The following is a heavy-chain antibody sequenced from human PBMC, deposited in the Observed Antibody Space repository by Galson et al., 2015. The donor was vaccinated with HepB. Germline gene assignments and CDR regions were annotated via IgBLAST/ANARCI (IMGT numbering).Heavy chain of an antibody. Sequence: SLRLSCAASGFTFSNSNMHWVRQAPGKGLEWVAVIWYDGSDKYYADSVKGRFTISRDNSKNTLYVQMNSLRAEDTAVYYCARDQRLPLVFHFDYWGQGALVTVSS. CDR3: ARDQRLPLVFHFDY. D-gene: IGHD2-21*01. J-gene: IGHJ4*02. CDR2: IWYDGSDK. CDR1: GFTFSNSN. V-gene: IGHV3-33*01.